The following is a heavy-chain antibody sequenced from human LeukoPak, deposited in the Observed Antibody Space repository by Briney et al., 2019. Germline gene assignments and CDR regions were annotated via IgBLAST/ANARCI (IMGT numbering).Heavy chain of an antibody. D-gene: IGHD3-22*01. V-gene: IGHV1-8*02. J-gene: IGHJ5*02. CDR2: MNPNSGNT. Sequence: ASVKVSCKASGYTFTSYDINWVRQATGQGLEWMGWMNPNSGNTGYAQKFQGRVTMTTDTSTSTAYMEVRSLRSDDTAVYYCARDHYVSSGYWYDTFDPWGQGTLVTVSS. CDR1: GYTFTSYD. CDR3: ARDHYVSSGYWYDTFDP.